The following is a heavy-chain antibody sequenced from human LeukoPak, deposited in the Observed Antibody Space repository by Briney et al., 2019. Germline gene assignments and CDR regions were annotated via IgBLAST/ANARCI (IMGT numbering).Heavy chain of an antibody. D-gene: IGHD6-19*01. CDR3: ARGGGIAVAGTGSPYGYFDL. V-gene: IGHV1-69*13. CDR2: IIPIFGTA. CDR1: GGTFSSYA. J-gene: IGHJ2*01. Sequence: ASVKVSCKASGGTFSSYAISWVRQAPGQGLEWMGGIIPIFGTANYAQKFQGRVTITADEFTSTAYMELSSLRSEDTAVYYCARGGGIAVAGTGSPYGYFDLWGRGTLVTVSS.